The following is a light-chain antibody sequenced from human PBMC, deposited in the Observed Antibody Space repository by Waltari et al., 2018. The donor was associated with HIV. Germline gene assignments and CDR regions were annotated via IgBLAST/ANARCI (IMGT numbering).Light chain of an antibody. Sequence: DIQMTQSTSTLSASVGDRVTLTCRASQSINSWLAWYQQKPGKVPNLLIYKASSLESGVPSSFSVSGSGTEFTLTISSLQPDDFATYYCQQYNSYSYSFGQGTKLEIK. CDR3: QQYNSYSYS. J-gene: IGKJ2*03. CDR1: QSINSW. CDR2: KAS. V-gene: IGKV1-5*03.